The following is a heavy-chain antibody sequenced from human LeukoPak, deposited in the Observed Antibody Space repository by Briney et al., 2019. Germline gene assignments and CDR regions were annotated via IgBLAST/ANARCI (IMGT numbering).Heavy chain of an antibody. CDR1: GFTFNNYW. J-gene: IGHJ6*04. CDR2: IKHDEAEK. D-gene: IGHD6-19*01. V-gene: IGHV3-7*01. CDR3: ARDRYSSV. Sequence: QSGGSLRLSCAASGFTFNNYWMSWVRQAPGKGLEWVANIKHDEAEKYYVDSVKGRFTISRDNAKNSLYLQMNSLRTDDTAVYFCARDRYSSVWGKGTTVIVSS.